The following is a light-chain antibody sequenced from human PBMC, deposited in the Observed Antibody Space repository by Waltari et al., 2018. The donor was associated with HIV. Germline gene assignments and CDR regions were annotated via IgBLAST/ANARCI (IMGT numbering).Light chain of an antibody. CDR3: QQRSNWPPYT. CDR1: QSVSIY. CDR2: DAS. Sequence: EIVLTQSPATLSLSPGERATLSCRASQSVSIYLAWYQQKPGQAPRLLIYDASNRATGIPAMFSGSGSGTDFTLTISSLEPEDLAVYYCQQRSNWPPYTFGQGTKLEIK. J-gene: IGKJ2*01. V-gene: IGKV3-11*01.